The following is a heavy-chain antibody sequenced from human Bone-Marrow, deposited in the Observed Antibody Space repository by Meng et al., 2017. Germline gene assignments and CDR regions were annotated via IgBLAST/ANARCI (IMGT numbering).Heavy chain of an antibody. J-gene: IGHJ4*02. CDR3: ARVSTIFGVVIIRHPYYFDY. D-gene: IGHD3-3*01. Sequence: SETLSLTCAAYGGSFSGYYWSWIRQPPGKGLEWIGEINHSGSTNYNPYLKSRVTISVDTSKNQFSLKLSSVTAADTAVYYCARVSTIFGVVIIRHPYYFDYWGQGTLVTVSS. CDR2: INHSGST. CDR1: GGSFSGYY. V-gene: IGHV4-34*01.